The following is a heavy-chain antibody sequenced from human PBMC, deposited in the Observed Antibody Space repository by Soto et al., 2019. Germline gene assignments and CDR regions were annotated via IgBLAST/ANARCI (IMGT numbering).Heavy chain of an antibody. CDR3: ARDRFSSPWYNAFDI. J-gene: IGHJ3*02. D-gene: IGHD1-20*01. V-gene: IGHV3-33*01. CDR2: IWYDGSNK. CDR1: GFTFSNYG. Sequence: QVQLVESGGGVVQPGRSLRLSCAASGFTFSNYGMHWVRQAPGKGLEWVAVIWYDGSNKYYADSVKGRFSISRDNFXXTLYLQMNSLRAEDTAVYYCARDRFSSPWYNAFDIWGQGTMVTVSS.